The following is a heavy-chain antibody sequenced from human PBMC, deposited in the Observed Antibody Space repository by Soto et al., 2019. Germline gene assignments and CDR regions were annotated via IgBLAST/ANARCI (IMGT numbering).Heavy chain of an antibody. D-gene: IGHD2-2*01. J-gene: IGHJ3*01. CDR1: GGTFSTYT. CDR3: SIGSWSAETFDV. V-gene: IGHV1-69*02. Sequence: QVHLEQSGAEVKKPGSSVKVSCKAAGGTFSTYTLIWVRQAPGQGLEWMGRIIPMLTVTNSAQKFQGRVTLTADKSTRTAFMALTSLTSDDTAVYYCSIGSWSAETFDVWGQGTMVTVSS. CDR2: IIPMLTVT.